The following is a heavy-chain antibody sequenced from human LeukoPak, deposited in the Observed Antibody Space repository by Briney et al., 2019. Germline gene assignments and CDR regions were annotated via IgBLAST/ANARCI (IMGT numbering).Heavy chain of an antibody. CDR1: GGFISSYY. CDR3: ARDIWNYYYMDV. V-gene: IGHV4-59*12. CDR2: IYYSGRT. J-gene: IGHJ6*03. D-gene: IGHD1-1*01. Sequence: SETLSLTCPVFGGFISSYYWSWIRQPPGKGLEWIGYIYYSGRTNYNPTLKSQVTVSVDTSKTQFSLKLRSVTAADTAVYYCARDIWNYYYMDVWGKGTTVTISS.